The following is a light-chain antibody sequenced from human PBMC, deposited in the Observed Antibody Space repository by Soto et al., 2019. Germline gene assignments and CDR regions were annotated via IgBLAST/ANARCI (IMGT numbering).Light chain of an antibody. Sequence: SYELTQPPSVSVAPGQTARIPCGGQNVGSKSVHWYQQKPGQAPVLVVYDDSARPSGIPERISGSNSGNTATLTISRVEAGDGADYYCQVWDTSSDHVVFGGGTKLTVL. CDR2: DDS. CDR1: NVGSKS. J-gene: IGLJ2*01. V-gene: IGLV3-21*02. CDR3: QVWDTSSDHVV.